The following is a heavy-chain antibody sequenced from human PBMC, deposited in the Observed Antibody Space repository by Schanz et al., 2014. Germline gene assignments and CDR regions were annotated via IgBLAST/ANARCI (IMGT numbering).Heavy chain of an antibody. J-gene: IGHJ6*02. CDR1: GFTFSSYS. CDR3: AREEGWGIAAAGAKRYYYGMDV. CDR2: ISSRSSYI. D-gene: IGHD6-13*01. Sequence: EVQLVESGGGLVKPGGSLRLSCAASGFTFSSYSMNWVRQAPGKGLEWVSSISSRSSYIYYADSVKGRFTISRDNAKNSLYRQMNSLRAEDTAVYYCAREEGWGIAAAGAKRYYYGMDVWGQGTTVTVSS. V-gene: IGHV3-21*01.